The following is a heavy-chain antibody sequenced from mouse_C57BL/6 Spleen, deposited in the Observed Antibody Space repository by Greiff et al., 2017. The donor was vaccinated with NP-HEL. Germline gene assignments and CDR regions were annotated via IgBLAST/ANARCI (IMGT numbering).Heavy chain of an antibody. V-gene: IGHV1-81*01. Sequence: VMLVESGAELARPGASVKLSCKASGYTFTSYGISWVKQRTGQGLEWIGEIYPRSGNTYYNEKFKGKATLTADKSSSTAYMELRSLTSEDSAVYFCAREGITTGNWGQGTTLTVSS. CDR3: AREGITTGN. CDR1: GYTFTSYG. D-gene: IGHD1-1*01. CDR2: IYPRSGNT. J-gene: IGHJ2*01.